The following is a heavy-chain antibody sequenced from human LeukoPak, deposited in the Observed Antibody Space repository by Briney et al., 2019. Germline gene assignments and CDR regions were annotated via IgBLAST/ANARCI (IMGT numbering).Heavy chain of an antibody. V-gene: IGHV3-30*18. J-gene: IGHJ6*02. D-gene: IGHD3-22*01. Sequence: QPGGSLRLSCAASGFTFSSYGMHWVRQAPGKGLEWVAVISYDGSNKYYADSVKGRFTISRDNSKNTLYLQMNSLRAEDTAVYYCAKEGYYYDSSGYNYYYGMDVWGQGTTVTVSS. CDR2: ISYDGSNK. CDR3: AKEGYYYDSSGYNYYYGMDV. CDR1: GFTFSSYG.